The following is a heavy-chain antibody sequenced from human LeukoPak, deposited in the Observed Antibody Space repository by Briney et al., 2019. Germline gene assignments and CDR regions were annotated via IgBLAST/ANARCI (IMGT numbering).Heavy chain of an antibody. CDR2: IKSKTDGGTT. D-gene: IGHD4-17*01. V-gene: IGHV3-15*07. CDR3: TTEQDGDYFDY. CDR1: GFTFSNAW. J-gene: IGHJ4*02. Sequence: TGGSLRLSCAASGFTFSNAWMNWVRQAPGKGLEWVGRIKSKTDGGTTDYAAPVKGRFTISRDDSKNTMYLQMNSLKTEDTAVYYCTTEQDGDYFDYWGQGTLVTVSS.